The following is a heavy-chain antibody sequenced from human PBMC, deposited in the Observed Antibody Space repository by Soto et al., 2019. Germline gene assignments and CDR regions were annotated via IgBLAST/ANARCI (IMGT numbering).Heavy chain of an antibody. CDR3: ARVNVGAVDY. CDR1: GGTFSSYA. D-gene: IGHD1-26*01. Sequence: SVKVSCKASGGTFSSYAISWVQQAPGQGLEWMGGIIPIFGTANYAQKFQGRVTITADESTSTAYMELSSLRAEDTAVYYCARVNVGAVDYWGQGTLVTVSS. V-gene: IGHV1-69*13. CDR2: IIPIFGTA. J-gene: IGHJ4*02.